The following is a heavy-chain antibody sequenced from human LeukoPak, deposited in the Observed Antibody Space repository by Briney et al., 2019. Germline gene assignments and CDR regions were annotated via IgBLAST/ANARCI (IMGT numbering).Heavy chain of an antibody. J-gene: IGHJ4*02. D-gene: IGHD3-16*02. CDR3: AREMITFGGVIDKDY. Sequence: GGSLRLSCAASGFTFSSDSMNWVSPAQGEGRGWGSYIWSSSSTVYNADSVKGQFTISRDNAKNSLYLQMNSLRAEDTAVYYCAREMITFGGVIDKDYWGQRTLVTVSS. V-gene: IGHV3-48*01. CDR1: GFTFSSDS. CDR2: IWSSSSTV.